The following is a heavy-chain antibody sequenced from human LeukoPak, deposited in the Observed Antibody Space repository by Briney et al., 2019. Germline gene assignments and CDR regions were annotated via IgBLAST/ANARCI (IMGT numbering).Heavy chain of an antibody. CDR1: GGSISSYY. CDR3: ASGEICDNAARD. V-gene: IGHV4-59*12. D-gene: IGHD3-10*01. J-gene: IGHJ4*02. CDR2: VYYSGST. Sequence: SETLSLTCTVSGGSISSYYWSWIRQPPGKGLEWIGYVYYSGSTNYNPSLKSRVTISVDTSKNQFSLKLSSVTAADTAVYYCASGEICDNAARDWGQGTLVTVSS.